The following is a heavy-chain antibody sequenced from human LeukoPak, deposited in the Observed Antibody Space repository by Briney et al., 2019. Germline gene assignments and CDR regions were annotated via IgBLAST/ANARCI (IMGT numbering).Heavy chain of an antibody. D-gene: IGHD6-13*01. V-gene: IGHV3-7*01. J-gene: IGHJ4*02. CDR1: GFTFSNYW. CDR3: ASPAEAAAGGFDY. CDR2: IKQDGSEK. Sequence: PGGSLRLSCAASGFTFSNYWMSWVRQAPGKGLEWVANIKQDGSEKYYVDSVRGRFTISRDNAKNSLYLQMNSLRAEDTAVYYCASPAEAAAGGFDYWGQGTLVTVSS.